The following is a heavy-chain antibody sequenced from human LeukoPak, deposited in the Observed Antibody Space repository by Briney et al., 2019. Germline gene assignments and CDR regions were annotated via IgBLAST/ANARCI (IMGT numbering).Heavy chain of an antibody. V-gene: IGHV3-30*02. Sequence: KPGGSLRLSCAASGFTFSSYGMHWVRQAPGKGLEWVAFIRYDGSNKYYADSVKGRFTIPRDNSKNTLYLQMNSLRAEDTAVYYCARAVLELHGEYYYYYYMDVWGKGTTVTVSS. CDR3: ARAVLELHGEYYYYYYMDV. CDR1: GFTFSSYG. J-gene: IGHJ6*03. CDR2: IRYDGSNK. D-gene: IGHD1-7*01.